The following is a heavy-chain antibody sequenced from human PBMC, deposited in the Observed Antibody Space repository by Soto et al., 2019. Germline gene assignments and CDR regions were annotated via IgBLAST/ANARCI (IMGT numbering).Heavy chain of an antibody. CDR1: GFTFSRFE. CDR3: AGHSGWYSYNGFDL. J-gene: IGHJ5*02. CDR2: INPSGSTI. V-gene: IGHV3-48*03. D-gene: IGHD6-19*01. Sequence: GGSLRLSCVASGFTFSRFEMNWVRQAPGKGLEWIAFINPSGSTISYADSVKGRFTISRDNAENSVYLQMSSLRGEDTAMYYCAGHSGWYSYNGFDLWGQGTLVTVSS.